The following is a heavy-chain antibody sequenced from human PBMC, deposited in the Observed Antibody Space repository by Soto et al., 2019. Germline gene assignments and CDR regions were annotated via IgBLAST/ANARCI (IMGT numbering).Heavy chain of an antibody. CDR3: ARSGDYGDYDRYWDDP. J-gene: IGHJ5*02. Sequence: ESLKISCKGSGYSFTSYWIGWVRQMPGKGLEWMGIIYPGDSDTRYSPSFQGQVTISADKSISTAYLQWSSLKASDTAMYYCARSGDYGDYDRYWDDPWGQGTLVIVS. V-gene: IGHV5-51*01. CDR1: GYSFTSYW. CDR2: IYPGDSDT. D-gene: IGHD4-17*01.